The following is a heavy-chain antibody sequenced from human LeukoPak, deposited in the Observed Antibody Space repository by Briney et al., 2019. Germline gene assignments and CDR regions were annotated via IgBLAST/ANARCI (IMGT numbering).Heavy chain of an antibody. D-gene: IGHD1-14*01. V-gene: IGHV3-15*01. CDR2: IKSKTDGGTT. Sequence: KPGGSLRLSCAASGFTFTSYAMSWVRQAPGKGLEWVGRIKSKTDGGTTDYAAPVKGRFTISRDDSKNTLFLQMNSLKTEDTAVYYCTTHLPYNYWGQGTLVTVSS. CDR3: TTHLPYNY. CDR1: GFTFTSYA. J-gene: IGHJ4*02.